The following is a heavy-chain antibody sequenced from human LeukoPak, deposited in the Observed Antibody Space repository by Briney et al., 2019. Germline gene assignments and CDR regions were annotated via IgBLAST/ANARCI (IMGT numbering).Heavy chain of an antibody. CDR3: AKVHLKTTGYFDY. D-gene: IGHD3-9*01. CDR1: GFTFSDYY. Sequence: GGSLRLSCAASGFTFSDYYMSWIRQAPGKGLEWVSYISSSGSTIYYADSVKGRFTISRDNSKNTLYLQMNSLRAEDTAVYYCAKVHLKTTGYFDYWGQGTLVTVSS. V-gene: IGHV3-11*01. CDR2: ISSSGSTI. J-gene: IGHJ4*02.